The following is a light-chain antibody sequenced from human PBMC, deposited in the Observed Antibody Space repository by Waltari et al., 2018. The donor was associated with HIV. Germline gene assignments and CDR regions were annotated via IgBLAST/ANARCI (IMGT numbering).Light chain of an antibody. CDR3: QAWDSSSAVV. V-gene: IGLV3-1*01. J-gene: IGLJ2*01. CDR1: KLGDTY. CDR2: QSS. Sequence: SYELTQSPSVSVSPGQTASITCSGDKLGDTYVSWYQQKPGQSPVLVIYQSSNGPSESPGRGSGSNAGDTATLTISGTQAVDEADYYCQAWDSSSAVVFGGGTKLTVL.